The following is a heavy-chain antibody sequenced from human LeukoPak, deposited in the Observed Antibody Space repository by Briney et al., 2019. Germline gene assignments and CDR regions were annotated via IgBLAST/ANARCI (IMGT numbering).Heavy chain of an antibody. J-gene: IGHJ4*02. D-gene: IGHD2-2*01. CDR3: ANGCSSTSCSGGPMRY. V-gene: IGHV3-23*01. CDR2: ISGSGGST. Sequence: GGSLRLSCAASGFTFSSYAMSWVRQAPGKGLEWVSAISGSGGSTYYADSVKGRFTISRDNSKNTLYLQMNSLRAEDTAVYYCANGCSSTSCSGGPMRYWGQGTLVTVSS. CDR1: GFTFSSYA.